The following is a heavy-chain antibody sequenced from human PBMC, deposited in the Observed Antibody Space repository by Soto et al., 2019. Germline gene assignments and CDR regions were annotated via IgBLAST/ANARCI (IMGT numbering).Heavy chain of an antibody. CDR3: ARTAAAGKYYYGMDV. V-gene: IGHV5-51*01. CDR2: IYPGDSDT. J-gene: IGHJ6*02. Sequence: EVQLVQSGAEVKKPGESLKISRKGSGYSFTSYWIGWVRQMPGKGLESMGIIYPGDSDTRYSPSFQGQVTISADKSISTAYLQWSSLKASDTAMYYCARTAAAGKYYYGMDVWGQGTTVTVSS. CDR1: GYSFTSYW. D-gene: IGHD6-13*01.